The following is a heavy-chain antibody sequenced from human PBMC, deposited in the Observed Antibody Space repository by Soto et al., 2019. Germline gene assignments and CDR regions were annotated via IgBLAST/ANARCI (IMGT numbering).Heavy chain of an antibody. CDR2: TYHTGST. D-gene: IGHD2-2*01. V-gene: IGHV4-31*03. Sequence: QVQLQESGPGLVKPSQTLSLTCTVSGGSISVGVYYWNWIRQLPGKGPEWIGYTYHTGSTYYNPSLESRVTISVDPSKQQFSLRLSSVTAADTAVYYCARIGNPDASLYFDYWGQGTLVTVSS. CDR1: GGSISVGVYY. CDR3: ARIGNPDASLYFDY. J-gene: IGHJ4*02.